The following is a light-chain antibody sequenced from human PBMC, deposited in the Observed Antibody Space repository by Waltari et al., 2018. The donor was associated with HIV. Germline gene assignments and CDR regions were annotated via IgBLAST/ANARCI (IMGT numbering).Light chain of an antibody. Sequence: QSALTHPASVSGSPGQSITLSCTGTSRSVGRYTYVPWYQQHPGKAPKLIIYEVSNRPSGVSDRFSGSKSGNTASLTISGLQAEDEADYFCSSYAMTTTVLFGGGTKLTVL. CDR2: EVS. V-gene: IGLV2-14*01. J-gene: IGLJ2*01. CDR3: SSYAMTTTVL. CDR1: SRSVGRYTY.